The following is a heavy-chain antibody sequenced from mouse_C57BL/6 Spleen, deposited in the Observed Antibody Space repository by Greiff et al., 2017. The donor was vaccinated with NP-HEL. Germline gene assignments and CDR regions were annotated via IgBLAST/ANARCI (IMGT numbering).Heavy chain of an antibody. V-gene: IGHV1-52*01. D-gene: IGHD2-3*01. CDR2: IDPSDSET. CDR3: ARRDDGYYVFDD. Sequence: QVQLQQPGAELVRPGSSVKLSCKASGYTFTSYWMHWVKQRPIQGLEWIGNIDPSDSETHYNQKFKDKATLTVDKSSSTAYMQLSSLTSEDSAVYYCARRDDGYYVFDDWGQGTTLTVSS. J-gene: IGHJ2*01. CDR1: GYTFTSYW.